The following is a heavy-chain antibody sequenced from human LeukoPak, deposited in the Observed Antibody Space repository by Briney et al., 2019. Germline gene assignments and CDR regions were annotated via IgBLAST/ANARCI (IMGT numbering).Heavy chain of an antibody. CDR3: ARAEDLPDYFDASGAFDY. Sequence: PSETLSLTCTVSGGSISSYYWSWVRQPPGKGLEWIGYIYYSGSTNYNPSLKSRVTISVDTSKNQFSLKLSSVTAADTAVYYCARAEDLPDYFDASGAFDYWGQGTLVTVSS. D-gene: IGHD3-22*01. CDR1: GGSISSYY. V-gene: IGHV4-59*01. J-gene: IGHJ4*02. CDR2: IYYSGST.